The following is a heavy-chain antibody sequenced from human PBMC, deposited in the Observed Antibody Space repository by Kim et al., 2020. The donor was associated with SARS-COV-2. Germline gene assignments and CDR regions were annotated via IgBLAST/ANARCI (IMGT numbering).Heavy chain of an antibody. Sequence: SGKGRFTISRDNSKNTLYLQMNSLSAEDTAVYYCAKDIGPHSSGWYYFDYWGQGTLVTVSS. D-gene: IGHD6-19*01. V-gene: IGHV3-23*01. J-gene: IGHJ4*02. CDR3: AKDIGPHSSGWYYFDY.